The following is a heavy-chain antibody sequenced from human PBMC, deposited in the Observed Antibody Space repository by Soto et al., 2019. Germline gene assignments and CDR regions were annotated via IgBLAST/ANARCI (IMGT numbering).Heavy chain of an antibody. Sequence: GGSLRLSCAASGFTFSSYEMNWVRQAPGKGLEWVSYISSSGSTIYYADSVKGRFTISRDNAKNSLYLQMNSLRAEDTAVYYCARVIDKMIAARPDPFDIWGQGTMVTVSS. CDR1: GFTFSSYE. V-gene: IGHV3-48*03. D-gene: IGHD6-6*01. CDR3: ARVIDKMIAARPDPFDI. J-gene: IGHJ3*02. CDR2: ISSSGSTI.